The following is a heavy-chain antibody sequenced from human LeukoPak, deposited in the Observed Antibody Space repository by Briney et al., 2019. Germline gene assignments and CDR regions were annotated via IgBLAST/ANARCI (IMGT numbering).Heavy chain of an antibody. V-gene: IGHV3-30*02. CDR3: TKESDAFDI. CDR1: TFTFNNYD. J-gene: IGHJ3*02. Sequence: PGGSLRLSCAASTFTFNNYDMHWVRQAPGKGLEWVAFIQYDGIDKFYADSVKGRFTISRDNSRNTLYLQMNSLGTEDTAVYYCTKESDAFDIWGQGTMVTVSS. CDR2: IQYDGIDK.